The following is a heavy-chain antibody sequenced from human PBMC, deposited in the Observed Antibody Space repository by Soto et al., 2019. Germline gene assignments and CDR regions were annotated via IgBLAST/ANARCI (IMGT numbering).Heavy chain of an antibody. Sequence: SETLSLTCAVYGGSFSGYYWSWIRQPPGKGLEWIGEINHSGSTNYNPSLKSRVTISVDTSKNQFSLKLSSVTAADTAVYYCASYDCSSTSCRKGEFDPWGQGTLVTVSS. CDR2: INHSGST. CDR1: GGSFSGYY. D-gene: IGHD2-2*01. J-gene: IGHJ5*02. CDR3: ASYDCSSTSCRKGEFDP. V-gene: IGHV4-34*01.